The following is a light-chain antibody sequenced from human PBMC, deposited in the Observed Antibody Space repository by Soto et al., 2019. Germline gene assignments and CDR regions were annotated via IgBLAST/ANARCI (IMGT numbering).Light chain of an antibody. Sequence: QSALTQPPSASGSPGQSVTISCSGTSSDVGGYNYVSWYQQHPGKAPKLMIYEVHKRPSWVPDRFSGSKSGNTASLTVSGLQAEDEADYYCSSYAGSNNLVFGGGTKLTVL. J-gene: IGLJ2*01. CDR3: SSYAGSNNLV. CDR2: EVH. V-gene: IGLV2-8*01. CDR1: SSDVGGYNY.